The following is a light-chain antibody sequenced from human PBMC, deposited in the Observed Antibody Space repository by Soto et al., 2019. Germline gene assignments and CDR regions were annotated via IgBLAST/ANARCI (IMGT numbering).Light chain of an antibody. J-gene: IGLJ1*01. V-gene: IGLV2-23*02. CDR1: SSNIGSYNL. Sequence: QSALTQPASVSGSPGQSITISCTGTSSNIGSYNLVSWYQQHPGKAPKFMIYEVTKRPSGVSYRYSGSKSDNTASLTISGLQAEDEADHYCCSYTGGHTYVFGTGTKLTVL. CDR3: CSYTGGHTYV. CDR2: EVT.